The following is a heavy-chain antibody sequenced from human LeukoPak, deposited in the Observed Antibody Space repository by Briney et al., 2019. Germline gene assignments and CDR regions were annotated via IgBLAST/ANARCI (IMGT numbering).Heavy chain of an antibody. D-gene: IGHD4-23*01. CDR3: ARGRLRWYLVSFDY. CDR2: ISAYNVHT. Sequence: ASVKVSCQASGYTFTTYGISWVRQAPGQGLEWMGWISAYNVHTNYAQKFQDRVTLTTDTSTSIAYMEMRSLRSDDTAVYYCARGRLRWYLVSFDYWGQGTLVTVSS. V-gene: IGHV1-18*01. CDR1: GYTFTTYG. J-gene: IGHJ4*02.